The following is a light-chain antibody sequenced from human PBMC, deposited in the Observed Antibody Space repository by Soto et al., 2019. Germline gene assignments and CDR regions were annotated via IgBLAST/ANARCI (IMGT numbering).Light chain of an antibody. CDR1: RSISSW. CDR2: DAS. CDR3: QQYNSYALYT. J-gene: IGKJ2*01. V-gene: IGKV1-5*01. Sequence: DIQMTQSPSTLSASVGDRGTITGRARRSISSWLAWYQQKPGKAPKLLIYDASSLESGVPPRFSGRGSGTEFTLTLSSLQPDDFAPYYCQQYNSYALYTCRQGPKLEI.